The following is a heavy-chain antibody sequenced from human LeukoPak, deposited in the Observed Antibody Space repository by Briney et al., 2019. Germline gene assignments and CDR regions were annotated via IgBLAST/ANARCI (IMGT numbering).Heavy chain of an antibody. V-gene: IGHV3-11*01. J-gene: IGHJ4*02. D-gene: IGHD3-10*01. Sequence: GGSLRLSCAASGFTFSDYYMSWIRQAPGKGLEWVSYISSSGSTIYYADSVKGRFTISRDNAKNSLYLQMNSLRAEGTAVCYCAREGPGSYYNPLDYWGQGTLVTVSS. CDR3: AREGPGSYYNPLDY. CDR2: ISSSGSTI. CDR1: GFTFSDYY.